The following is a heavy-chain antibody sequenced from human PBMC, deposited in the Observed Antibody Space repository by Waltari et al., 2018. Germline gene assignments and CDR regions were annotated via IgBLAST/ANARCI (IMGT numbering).Heavy chain of an antibody. J-gene: IGHJ5*02. CDR3: ASQDAAAVAYWFDP. Sequence: QLQLQESGPRLVKPSETLSLTCTVSGGSIHTNTYSWAWSRQPPGKGLEWIGSFYYRWSTAYNESLKSRVTISVDTSKNQFSLNLSSVPAADTAVYYCASQDAAAVAYWFDPWGQGTPVTVSS. V-gene: IGHV4-39*01. CDR2: FYYRWST. D-gene: IGHD2-15*01. CDR1: GGSIHTNTYS.